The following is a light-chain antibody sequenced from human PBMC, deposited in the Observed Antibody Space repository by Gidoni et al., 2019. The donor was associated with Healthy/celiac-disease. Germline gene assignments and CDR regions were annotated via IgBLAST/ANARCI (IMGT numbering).Light chain of an antibody. CDR3: CSYAGSYTLV. CDR2: DVS. CDR1: SSDVGGYNY. V-gene: IGLV2-11*01. Sequence: QSALTQPRSVSGSPGHPVTISCTGTSSDVGGYNYVSWYQQHPGKAPKLMIYDVSKRPSGVPDRFSGSKSGNTASLTISGLQAEDEADYYCCSYAGSYTLVFGGGPKLTVL. J-gene: IGLJ2*01.